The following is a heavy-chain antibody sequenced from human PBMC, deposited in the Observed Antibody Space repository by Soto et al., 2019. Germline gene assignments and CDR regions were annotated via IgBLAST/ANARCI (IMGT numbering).Heavy chain of an antibody. V-gene: IGHV5-51*01. CDR1: GYSFTSYW. CDR2: IYPGDSDT. J-gene: IGHJ6*02. CDR3: ARQYYYDSSGYYYEHYYYGIDV. Sequence: PGESLKISCKGSGYSFTSYWIGWVRQMPGKGLEWMGIIYPGDSDTRYSPSFQGQVTISADKSISTAYLQWSSLKASDTAMYYCARQYYYDSSGYYYEHYYYGIDVWGQGTTVTVSS. D-gene: IGHD3-22*01.